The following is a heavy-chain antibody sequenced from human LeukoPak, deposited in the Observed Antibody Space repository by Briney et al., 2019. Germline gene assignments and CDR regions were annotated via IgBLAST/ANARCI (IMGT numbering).Heavy chain of an antibody. Sequence: GGSLRLSCAASGFTFCTYSMNWVRQARGEGLVWVAFIRYDGSNKYYADCVKGRFTISRDNSENTLYLQMNSLRAEDTAVYYCARVSSKATVRGLITKKNYYYYFMDVWGKGTTVTISS. J-gene: IGHJ6*03. D-gene: IGHD3-10*01. CDR1: GFTFCTYS. CDR2: IRYDGSNK. V-gene: IGHV3-30*02. CDR3: ARVSSKATVRGLITKKNYYYYFMDV.